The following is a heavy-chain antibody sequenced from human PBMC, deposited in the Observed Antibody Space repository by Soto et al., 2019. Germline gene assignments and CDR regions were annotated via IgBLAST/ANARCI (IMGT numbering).Heavy chain of an antibody. J-gene: IGHJ6*02. Sequence: GGSVRLSCAASGFTFSSYAMHWVRQAPGKGLEWVAVISYDGSNKYYADSVKGRFTISRDNSKNTLYLQMNSLRAEDTAVYYCARPLAIFGVVTFYGMDVWGQGTTVTVSS. D-gene: IGHD3-3*01. CDR1: GFTFSSYA. CDR3: ARPLAIFGVVTFYGMDV. CDR2: ISYDGSNK. V-gene: IGHV3-30-3*01.